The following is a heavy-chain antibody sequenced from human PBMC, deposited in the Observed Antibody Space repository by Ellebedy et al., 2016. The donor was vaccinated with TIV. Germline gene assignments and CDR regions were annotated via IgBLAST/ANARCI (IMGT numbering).Heavy chain of an antibody. CDR1: GGSISSYY. V-gene: IGHV4-39*01. J-gene: IGHJ6*02. CDR2: IYYSGST. CDR3: SSPYGSGSYYPPLYYYGMDV. Sequence: GSLRLSCTVSGGSISSYYWGWIRQPPGKGLEWIGSIYYSGSTYYNPSLKGRVTISVDTSKKQFSLKLRSVTAADTAVYYCSSPYGSGSYYPPLYYYGMDVWGQGTTVTVSS. D-gene: IGHD3-10*01.